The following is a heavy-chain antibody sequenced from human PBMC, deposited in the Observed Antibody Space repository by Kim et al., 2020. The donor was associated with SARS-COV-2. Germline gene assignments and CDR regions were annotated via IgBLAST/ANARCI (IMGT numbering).Heavy chain of an antibody. CDR1: GFTFDDYA. CDR2: ISWNSGSI. Sequence: GGSLRLSCAVSGFTFDDYAMHWVRQAPGKGLEWVSGISWNSGSIGYADSVKGRFTISRDNAKNSLYLQMNSLRAEDTALYYCAKDLPGTIFVTYGMDVWGQGTTVTVSS. D-gene: IGHD3-3*01. CDR3: AKDLPGTIFVTYGMDV. J-gene: IGHJ6*02. V-gene: IGHV3-9*01.